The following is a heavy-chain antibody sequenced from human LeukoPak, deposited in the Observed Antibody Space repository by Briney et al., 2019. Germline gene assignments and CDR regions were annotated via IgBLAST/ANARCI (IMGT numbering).Heavy chain of an antibody. CDR1: GFPFSSYT. D-gene: IGHD1-1*01. CDR2: IYSGGYT. CDR3: AKTGNPATGDY. V-gene: IGHV3-53*01. J-gene: IGHJ4*02. Sequence: GGSLRLSCAASGFPFSSYTMNWVRQAPGKGLEWVSVIYSGGYTYYADSVKGRFTISRDSSKNTLYLQMNSLRAEDTAVYYCAKTGNPATGDYWGQGTLVTVSS.